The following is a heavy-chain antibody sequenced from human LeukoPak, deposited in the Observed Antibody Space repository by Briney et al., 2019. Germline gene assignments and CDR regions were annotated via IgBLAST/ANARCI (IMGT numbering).Heavy chain of an antibody. CDR2: ISSSSSYI. J-gene: IGHJ6*03. V-gene: IGHV3-21*01. Sequence: PGGSLRLSCAASGFTFSSYSMNWVRQAPGKGLEWVSSISSSSSYIYYADSVKGRFTITRDNAKNSLYLQMNSLRAKDMAVYYCARDQGSSWSVDYYYYYMDVWGKGTTVTVSS. D-gene: IGHD6-13*01. CDR1: GFTFSSYS. CDR3: ARDQGSSWSVDYYYYYMDV.